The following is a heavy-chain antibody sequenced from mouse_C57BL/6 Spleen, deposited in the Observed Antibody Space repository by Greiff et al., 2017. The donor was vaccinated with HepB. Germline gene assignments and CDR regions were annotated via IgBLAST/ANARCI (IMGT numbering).Heavy chain of an antibody. V-gene: IGHV1-64*01. CDR2: IHPNSGST. Sequence: QVQLQQPGAELVKPGASVKLSCKASGYTFTSNWMHWVKQRPGKGLEWIGMIHPNSGSTNYNEKFKSKATLTVDKSSSTAYMQLSSLTSEDSAVYYCARGDYYGSGWFAYWGQGTLVTVSA. CDR1: GYTFTSNW. D-gene: IGHD1-1*01. CDR3: ARGDYYGSGWFAY. J-gene: IGHJ3*01.